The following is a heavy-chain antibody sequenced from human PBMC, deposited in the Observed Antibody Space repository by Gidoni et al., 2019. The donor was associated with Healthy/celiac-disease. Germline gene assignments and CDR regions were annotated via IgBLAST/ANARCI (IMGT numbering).Heavy chain of an antibody. Sequence: EVQLLESGGGLVQPGGSLRLSCAASGFPFRSYAISWVRQAPGKGLEWVSAISGSGGSTYYADSVKGRFTISRDNSKNTLYLQMNSLRAEDTAVYYCAKDGGVYDFWSGYHPSAFDYWGQGTLVTVSS. J-gene: IGHJ4*02. CDR3: AKDGGVYDFWSGYHPSAFDY. D-gene: IGHD3-3*01. CDR2: ISGSGGST. V-gene: IGHV3-23*01. CDR1: GFPFRSYA.